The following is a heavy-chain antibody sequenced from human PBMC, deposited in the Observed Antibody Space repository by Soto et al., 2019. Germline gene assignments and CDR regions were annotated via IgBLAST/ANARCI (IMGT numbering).Heavy chain of an antibody. Sequence: ASVKVSCKASGYTFTSYGISWVRQAPGQGLEWMGWISAYNGNTNYAQKPQGRVTITTDTSTSTAYMELRSLRSDDTAVYYCARDAPYYYDSSAPAGAFDIWGQGTMVTVSS. V-gene: IGHV1-18*04. CDR2: ISAYNGNT. CDR1: GYTFTSYG. D-gene: IGHD3-22*01. J-gene: IGHJ3*02. CDR3: ARDAPYYYDSSAPAGAFDI.